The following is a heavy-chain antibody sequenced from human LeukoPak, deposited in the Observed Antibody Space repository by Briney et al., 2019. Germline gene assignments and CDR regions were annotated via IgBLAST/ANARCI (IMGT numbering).Heavy chain of an antibody. CDR3: ATSSHDLLDTDY. CDR2: IYNSGST. CDR1: GGSLSSYY. V-gene: IGHV4-59*01. D-gene: IGHD3-22*01. J-gene: IGHJ4*02. Sequence: PSETLSLTCTVSGGSLSSYYWSWIRQPPGKGLEWIGYIYNSGSTNYNPSLRSRVTISVDTSKKQFSLTLSSVTAADTAVYYCATSSHDLLDTDYWGQGTLVTVSS.